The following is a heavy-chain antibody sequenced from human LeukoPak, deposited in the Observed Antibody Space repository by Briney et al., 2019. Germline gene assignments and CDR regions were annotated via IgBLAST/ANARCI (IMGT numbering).Heavy chain of an antibody. V-gene: IGHV4-34*01. CDR1: GGSFSGCY. Sequence: SETLSLTCAVYGGSFSGCYWSWIRQPPGKGLEWIGEINHSGSTNYNPSLKSRVTISVDTSKNQFSLKLSSVTAADTAVYYCARECIMITFGGVIAYNWFDPWGQGTLVTVSS. D-gene: IGHD3-16*02. CDR3: ARECIMITFGGVIAYNWFDP. CDR2: INHSGST. J-gene: IGHJ5*02.